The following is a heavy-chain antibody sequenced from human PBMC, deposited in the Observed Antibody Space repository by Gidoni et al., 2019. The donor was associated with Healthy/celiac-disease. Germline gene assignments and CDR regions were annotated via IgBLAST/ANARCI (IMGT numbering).Heavy chain of an antibody. CDR2: IYYSGST. J-gene: IGHJ3*02. D-gene: IGHD2-21*02. CDR3: ARGNLAYCGGDCLLDAFDI. Sequence: QVQLQESGPGLVKPSETLSLTCTVSGGSISSYYWSWIRQPPGKGLEWIGYIYYSGSTNYNPSLKSRVTISVDTSKNQFSLKLSSVTAADTAVYYCARGNLAYCGGDCLLDAFDIWGQGTMVTVSS. V-gene: IGHV4-59*01. CDR1: GGSISSYY.